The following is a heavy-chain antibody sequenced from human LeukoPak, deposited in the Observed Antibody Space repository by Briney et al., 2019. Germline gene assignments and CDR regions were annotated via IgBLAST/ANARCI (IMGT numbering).Heavy chain of an antibody. D-gene: IGHD3-22*01. Sequence: SVKVSCKASGFTFTSSAMQWVRQARGQRLEWIGWIAVGSGNTNYAQKFQERVTITRDMSTSTAYMELSSLRSEDTAVYYCAAAADYFDSSGYSLDYWGQGTLVTVSS. CDR1: GFTFTSSA. CDR2: IAVGSGNT. V-gene: IGHV1-58*02. CDR3: AAAADYFDSSGYSLDY. J-gene: IGHJ4*02.